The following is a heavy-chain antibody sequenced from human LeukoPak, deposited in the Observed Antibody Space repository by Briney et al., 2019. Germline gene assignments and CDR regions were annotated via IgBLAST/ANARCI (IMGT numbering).Heavy chain of an antibody. Sequence: PGGSLRLSCAASGFTVSSNYMSWVRQAPGKGLEWVSLIYSGGSTYYTDSAKGRFTISRDNSKNTLYLQMNSLRAEDTAVYYCASRDKGYYYGMDVWGQGTTVTVSS. CDR1: GFTVSSNY. D-gene: IGHD5-24*01. J-gene: IGHJ6*02. CDR2: IYSGGST. V-gene: IGHV3-66*01. CDR3: ASRDKGYYYGMDV.